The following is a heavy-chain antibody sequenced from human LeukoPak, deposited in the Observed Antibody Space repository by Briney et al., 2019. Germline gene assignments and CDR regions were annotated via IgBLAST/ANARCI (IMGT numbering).Heavy chain of an antibody. V-gene: IGHV4-4*07. CDR1: GGSISSYY. J-gene: IGHJ4*02. Sequence: PSETLSLTCTVSGGSISSYYWSWIRQPAGKGLEWIGRIYTTGSTSYNPSLKSRVIISGDASKNQFSLKLSSVTAADTAVYYCAKEEFTSFNWGGVDCWGRGALVTVAS. CDR3: AKEEFTSFNWGGVDC. CDR2: IYTTGST. D-gene: IGHD7-27*01.